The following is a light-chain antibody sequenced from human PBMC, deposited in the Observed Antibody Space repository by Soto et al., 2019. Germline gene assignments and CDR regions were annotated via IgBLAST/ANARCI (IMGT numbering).Light chain of an antibody. CDR2: GAS. CDR1: QSVTSSY. J-gene: IGKJ1*01. Sequence: EIVLTQYPGTLSLSPGERATLSCRASQSVTSSYLAWWQQKPGQAPRLPIYGASSRATGIPDRFSGSGSGTDFTLTISRLEPEDFAVYFCQQYGSSPTTFGQGTKVDIK. CDR3: QQYGSSPTT. V-gene: IGKV3-20*01.